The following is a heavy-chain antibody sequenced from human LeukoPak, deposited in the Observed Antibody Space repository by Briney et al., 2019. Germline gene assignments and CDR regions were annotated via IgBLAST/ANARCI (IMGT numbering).Heavy chain of an antibody. CDR2: ISYDGSNK. D-gene: IGHD3-22*01. V-gene: IGHV3-30*18. CDR3: AKDAGYYDSSGYYYYFDY. J-gene: IGHJ4*02. CDR1: GFTFSSYG. Sequence: PGESLRLSCAASGFTFSSYGMHWVRQAPGKGLEWVAVISYDGSNKYYADSVKGRFTISRDNSKNTLYLQMNSLRAEDTAVYYCAKDAGYYDSSGYYYYFDYWGQGTLVTVSS.